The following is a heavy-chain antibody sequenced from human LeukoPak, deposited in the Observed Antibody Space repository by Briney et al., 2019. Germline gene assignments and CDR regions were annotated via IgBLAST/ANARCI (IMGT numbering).Heavy chain of an antibody. D-gene: IGHD2-15*01. V-gene: IGHV1-24*01. CDR3: ATVVVVAATPSDY. CDR1: GYTLTELS. J-gene: IGHJ4*02. Sequence: ASVKVSCKVSGYTLTELSMHWVRQAPGKELEWMGGFDPEDGETIYAQKFQGRVTMTEDTSTDTAYMELGSLRSEDTAVYYCATVVVVAATPSDYWGQGTLVTVSS. CDR2: FDPEDGET.